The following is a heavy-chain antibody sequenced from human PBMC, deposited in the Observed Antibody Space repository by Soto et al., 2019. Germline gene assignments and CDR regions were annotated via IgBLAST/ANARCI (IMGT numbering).Heavy chain of an antibody. Sequence: EVQLLESGGGLVQPGGSLRLSCVASGFNLWNHDMNWVRQPPGKGLEWVSNINGAATSTSYADAVRGRFTISRDNSQNTVYLQMNNLRVEDTAVYYCAVDPNWQWGHWGQGALVTVSS. CDR1: GFNLWNHD. CDR3: AVDPNWQWGH. V-gene: IGHV3-23*01. D-gene: IGHD1-1*01. J-gene: IGHJ4*02. CDR2: INGAATST.